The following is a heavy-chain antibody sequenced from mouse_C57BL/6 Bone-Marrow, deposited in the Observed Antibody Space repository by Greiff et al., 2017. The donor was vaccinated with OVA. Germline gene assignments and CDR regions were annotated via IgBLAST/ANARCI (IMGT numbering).Heavy chain of an antibody. CDR1: GYTFTSYW. CDR2: INPSNGCT. D-gene: IGHD1-2*01. J-gene: IGHJ4*01. CDR3: ARGRVRRGYAMDY. V-gene: IGHV1-53*01. Sequence: QVQLQQPGTELVKPGASVKLSCKASGYTFTSYWMHWVKQRPGQGLEWIGNINPSNGCTNYNEKFKSKATLAVDKSSSTAYMQLSSLTTEDSAVYYCARGRVRRGYAMDYWGQGTSVTVSS.